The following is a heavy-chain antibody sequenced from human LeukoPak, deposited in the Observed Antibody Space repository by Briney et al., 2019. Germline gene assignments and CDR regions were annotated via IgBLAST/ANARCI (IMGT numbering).Heavy chain of an antibody. J-gene: IGHJ4*02. D-gene: IGHD3-10*01. Sequence: GGSLRLSCAASGFSFRSYWMHWVRQAPGKGLVWVSRISTDGRSRSYADSVEGRFTISRDNAKNTLYLQMNSLTAEDTAVYYCARDASGVGEFAYWGQGTLVTVSS. CDR1: GFSFRSYW. V-gene: IGHV3-74*01. CDR2: ISTDGRSR. CDR3: ARDASGVGEFAY.